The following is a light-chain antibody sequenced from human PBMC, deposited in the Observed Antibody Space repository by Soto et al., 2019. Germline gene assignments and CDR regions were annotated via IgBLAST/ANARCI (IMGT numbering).Light chain of an antibody. J-gene: IGKJ1*01. CDR3: QQHGFSPRT. Sequence: ELVLTQSPDTLSLSPGERATLSCRASQSVTSSYLAWYQPKPGQAPRLLIYGASLRATGIPDRFSGSASGTDFSLTIIRLEPEDFAVYYCQQHGFSPRTFGPGTMLEIK. CDR2: GAS. CDR1: QSVTSSY. V-gene: IGKV3-20*01.